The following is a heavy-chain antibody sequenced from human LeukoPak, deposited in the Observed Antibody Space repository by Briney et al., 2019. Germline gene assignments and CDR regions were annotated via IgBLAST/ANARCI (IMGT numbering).Heavy chain of an antibody. CDR3: ASSRDYYDSSGYYPYYFDY. CDR1: GFTFTNAW. D-gene: IGHD3-22*01. CDR2: IWYDGSSK. V-gene: IGHV3-33*08. Sequence: GGSLRLSCAASGFTFTNAWMNWVRQAPGKGLEWVAVIWYDGSSKYYADSVKGRFTISRDNSKNTLYLQMNSLRAEDTAVYYCASSRDYYDSSGYYPYYFDYWGQGTLVTVSS. J-gene: IGHJ4*02.